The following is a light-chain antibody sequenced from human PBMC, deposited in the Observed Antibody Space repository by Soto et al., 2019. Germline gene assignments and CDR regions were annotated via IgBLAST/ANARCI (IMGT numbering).Light chain of an antibody. V-gene: IGKV2D-29*01. J-gene: IGKJ3*01. CDR3: VQCLQPPLFT. CDR2: EVS. Sequence: DIVMTQTPLSLSVTPGQSASISCRSTQSLLHSDGKTYLYWYLQKPGQPPQLLIYEVSKRFSGVPNRFCGSVSGTEFTLTISRVEAEDAGVYVCVQCLQPPLFTFGPGIKVDIK. CDR1: QSLLHSDGKTY.